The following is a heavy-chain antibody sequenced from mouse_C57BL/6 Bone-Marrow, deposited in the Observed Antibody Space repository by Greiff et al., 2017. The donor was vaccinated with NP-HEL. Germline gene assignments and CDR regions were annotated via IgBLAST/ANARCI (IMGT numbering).Heavy chain of an antibody. Sequence: VQLQQSGAELVRPGASVKLSCTASGFNIKDDYMHWVKQRPEQGLEWIGWLDPENGDTEYASKFQGKATITADTSSNTAYLQLSSLTSEDTAVYYCTTFTTVVDYYAMDYWGQGTSVTVSS. CDR3: TTFTTVVDYYAMDY. D-gene: IGHD1-1*01. CDR1: GFNIKDDY. CDR2: LDPENGDT. J-gene: IGHJ4*01. V-gene: IGHV14-4*01.